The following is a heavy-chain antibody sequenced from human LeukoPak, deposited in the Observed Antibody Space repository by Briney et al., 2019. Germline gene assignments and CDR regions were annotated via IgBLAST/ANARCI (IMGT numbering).Heavy chain of an antibody. Sequence: GGSLRLSCAASGFTFSSYSMNWVRQTPGKGLEWVSSISSSSSYIYYADSVKGRFTISRDNAKNSLYLQMNSLRAEDTAVYYCARLGLIVVADFDHWGQGTLVTVSS. CDR1: GFTFSSYS. J-gene: IGHJ4*02. CDR3: ARLGLIVVADFDH. D-gene: IGHD3-22*01. CDR2: ISSSSSYI. V-gene: IGHV3-21*01.